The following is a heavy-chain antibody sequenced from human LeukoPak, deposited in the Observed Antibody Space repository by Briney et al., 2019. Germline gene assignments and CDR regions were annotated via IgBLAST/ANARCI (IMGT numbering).Heavy chain of an antibody. CDR3: AKDNSDSSGYYYAGL. J-gene: IGHJ3*01. Sequence: GGSLRLSCAAYGFTVSSNYMSWVRQAPGKGLEWVSVIYSGGSTYYADSVKGRFTISRDNSKNTLYLQMNSLRAEDTAVYYCAKDNSDSSGYYYAGLWGQGTMVTVSS. V-gene: IGHV3-53*01. CDR1: GFTVSSNY. CDR2: IYSGGST. D-gene: IGHD3-22*01.